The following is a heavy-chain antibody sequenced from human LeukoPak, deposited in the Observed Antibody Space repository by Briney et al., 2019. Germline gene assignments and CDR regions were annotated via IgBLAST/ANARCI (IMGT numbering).Heavy chain of an antibody. CDR1: GFTFSSYS. J-gene: IGHJ4*02. CDR3: ARHIGYDFDY. CDR2: INGTGGNT. D-gene: IGHD5-12*01. V-gene: IGHV3-23*01. Sequence: AGGSLRLSCAASGFTFSSYSMNWVRQAPGKGLEWVSAINGTGGNTYYADSVKGRFTISRDNSKNTLYLQMNILRAEDTAVYYCARHIGYDFDYWGQGTLVTVSS.